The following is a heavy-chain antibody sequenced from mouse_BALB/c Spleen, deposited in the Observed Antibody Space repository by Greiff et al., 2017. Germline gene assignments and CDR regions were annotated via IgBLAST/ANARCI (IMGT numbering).Heavy chain of an antibody. J-gene: IGHJ2*01. D-gene: IGHD2-14*01. CDR1: GYTFTNYW. V-gene: IGHV1-63*02. CDR2: IYPGGGYT. Sequence: VQLQQSGAELVRPGTSVKISCKASGYTFTNYWLGWVKQRPGHGLEWIGDIYPGGGYTNYNEKFKGKATLTADTSSSTAYMQLSSLTSEDSAVYFCARRALSYYRYDGWGQGTTLTVSS. CDR3: ARRALSYYRYDG.